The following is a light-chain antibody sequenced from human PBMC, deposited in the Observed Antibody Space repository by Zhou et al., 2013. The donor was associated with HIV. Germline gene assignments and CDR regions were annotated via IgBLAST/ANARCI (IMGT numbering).Light chain of an antibody. Sequence: DIQMTQSPSSLSASVGDRVTITCRASQGISYYLAWYQQKPGKVPKLLIHAASILQSGVPSRFSGSASGTDFTLTISSLQPEDVATYYCLKYNSAPWTFGQGTKVEIK. CDR3: LKYNSAPWT. CDR2: AAS. CDR1: QGISYY. J-gene: IGKJ1*01. V-gene: IGKV1-27*01.